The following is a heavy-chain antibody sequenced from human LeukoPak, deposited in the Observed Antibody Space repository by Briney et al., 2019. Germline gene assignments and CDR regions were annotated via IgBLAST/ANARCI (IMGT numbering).Heavy chain of an antibody. J-gene: IGHJ2*01. Sequence: GGSLRLSCAASGFTFSSYAMNWVRQAPGKGLEWVSSISGGSNNINYAGSVKGRFTTSRDNSQNTLYLQMNSLRADDTAVYYCAKDQGTAIFGMIIPDWYFYLWGRGTLVTVSS. V-gene: IGHV3-23*01. D-gene: IGHD3-3*01. CDR2: ISGGSNNI. CDR3: AKDQGTAIFGMIIPDWYFYL. CDR1: GFTFSSYA.